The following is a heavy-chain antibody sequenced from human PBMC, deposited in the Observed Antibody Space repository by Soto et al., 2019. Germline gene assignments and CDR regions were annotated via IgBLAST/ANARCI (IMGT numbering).Heavy chain of an antibody. CDR1: GGSISSHY. J-gene: IGHJ6*02. CDR3: ARGVREGGDFWTATYYYYGMDV. Sequence: SETLSLTCTVSGGSISSHYWSWIRQPPGKGLEWIGYIYYSGSTNYNPSLKSRVTISVDTSKNQFSLKLSSVTAADTAVYYCARGVREGGDFWTATYYYYGMDVWGQGTTVTVSS. V-gene: IGHV4-59*11. D-gene: IGHD3-3*01. CDR2: IYYSGST.